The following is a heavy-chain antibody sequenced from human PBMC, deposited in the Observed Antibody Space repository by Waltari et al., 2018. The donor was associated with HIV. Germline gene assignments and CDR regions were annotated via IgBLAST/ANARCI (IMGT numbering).Heavy chain of an antibody. D-gene: IGHD3-22*01. CDR1: GFYLSTRGVG. CDR2: IYWDDDK. CDR3: AHRRDYYDSSGYYPGTPYYFDY. V-gene: IGHV2-5*02. Sequence: QITLKESGPTLVKPTQTLTLTCTFPGFYLSTRGVGVGWIRQPPGKALQSLALIYWDDDKRYSPSLKSRLTITKDTSKNQVVLTMTNMDPVDTATYYCAHRRDYYDSSGYYPGTPYYFDYWGQGTLVTVSS. J-gene: IGHJ4*02.